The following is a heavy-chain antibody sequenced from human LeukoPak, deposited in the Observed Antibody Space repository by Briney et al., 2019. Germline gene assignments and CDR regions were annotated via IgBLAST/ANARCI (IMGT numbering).Heavy chain of an antibody. J-gene: IGHJ6*02. V-gene: IGHV1-69*04. CDR1: GGTFSIYA. Sequence: GASVTLSFTASGGTFSIYAISWVRHAPGQGLEWMGRIIPILGIANYAQKFQGRVTITADKSTSTAYMELSSLRSDDTAEYYCATRPYSSSTSCYPDYCYYGMDVWGQGTTVTVSS. D-gene: IGHD2-2*01. CDR2: IIPILGIA. CDR3: ATRPYSSSTSCYPDYCYYGMDV.